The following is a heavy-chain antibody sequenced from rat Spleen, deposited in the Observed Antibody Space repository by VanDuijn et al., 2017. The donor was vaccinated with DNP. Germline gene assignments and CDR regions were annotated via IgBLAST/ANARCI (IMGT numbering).Heavy chain of an antibody. CDR3: ARSNTYYDGTYYYWYFDL. CDR1: GITFSDHN. V-gene: IGHV5-25*01. Sequence: EVQLVESGGGLVQPGRSLKLSCAVSGITFSDHNMAWVRQAPKKGLEWVASISTGGGNTYYRDSVKGRFTISRDNAKSTLYLQMDSLRSEDTATYYCARSNTYYDGTYYYWYFDLWGPGTMVTVSS. D-gene: IGHD1-12*02. J-gene: IGHJ1*01. CDR2: ISTGGGNT.